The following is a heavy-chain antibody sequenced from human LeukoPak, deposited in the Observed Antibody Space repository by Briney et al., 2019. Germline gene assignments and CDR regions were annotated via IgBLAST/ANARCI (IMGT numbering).Heavy chain of an antibody. CDR3: ARQGVIRGYSGYEGFDP. CDR1: GGSISSGGYS. J-gene: IGHJ5*02. D-gene: IGHD5-12*01. CDR2: IYHSGST. V-gene: IGHV4-30-2*01. Sequence: SETLSLTCAVSGGSISSGGYSWSWIRQPPGKGLEWIRYIYHSGSTYYNPSLKSRVTISVDRSKNQFSLKLSSVTAADTAVYYCARQGVIRGYSGYEGFDPWGQGTLVTVSS.